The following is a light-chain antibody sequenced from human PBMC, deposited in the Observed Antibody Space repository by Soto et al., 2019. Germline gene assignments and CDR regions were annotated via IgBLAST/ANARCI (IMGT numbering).Light chain of an antibody. CDR3: QSYDSSLSGRV. Sequence: QPVLTQPPSVSGAPGQRVTISCTGSSSNIGAGYDVHWYQQLPGTAPKLLISGNSNRPSGVPDRFSGSKSGTSASLAITGLQAEDEADYYCQSYDSSLSGRVFGTGTKVTVL. CDR1: SSNIGAGYD. CDR2: GNS. V-gene: IGLV1-40*01. J-gene: IGLJ1*01.